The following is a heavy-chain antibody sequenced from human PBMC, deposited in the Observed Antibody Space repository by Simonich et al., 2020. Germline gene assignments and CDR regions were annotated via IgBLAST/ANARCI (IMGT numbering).Heavy chain of an antibody. Sequence: QVQLQESGPGLVKPSETLSLTCAVSGYSISSGYYWGWIRQPPGKGLEWIGSIYHSGITYYNPALKSQVTISVVTSKNQFSLKLSAVTAADTAVYYCARVGYSNYYYYGMDVWGQGTTVTVSS. V-gene: IGHV4-38-2*01. J-gene: IGHJ6*02. CDR1: GYSISSGYY. CDR3: ARVGYSNYYYYGMDV. D-gene: IGHD6-13*01. CDR2: IYHSGIT.